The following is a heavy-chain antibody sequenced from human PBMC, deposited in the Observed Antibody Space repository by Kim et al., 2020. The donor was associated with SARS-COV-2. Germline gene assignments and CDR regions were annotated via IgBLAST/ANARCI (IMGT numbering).Heavy chain of an antibody. CDR3: ARSHAGDCSGGSCYSSGMDV. CDR2: IIPILGIA. J-gene: IGHJ6*02. V-gene: IGHV1-69*04. CDR1: GGTFSSYA. D-gene: IGHD2-15*01. Sequence: SVKVSCKASGGTFSSYAISWVRQAPGQGLEWMGRIIPILGIANYAQKFQGRVTITADKSTSTAYMELSSLRSEDTAVYYCARSHAGDCSGGSCYSSGMDVWGQGTTVTVSS.